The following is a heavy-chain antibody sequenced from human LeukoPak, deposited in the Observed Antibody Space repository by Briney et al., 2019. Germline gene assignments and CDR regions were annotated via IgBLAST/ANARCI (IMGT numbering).Heavy chain of an antibody. CDR2: INTNTGNP. J-gene: IGHJ4*02. CDR1: GYTFTSYA. Sequence: ASVKVSCKASGYTFTSYAMNWVRQAPGQGLEWMGWINTNTGNPTYAQGFTGRFVFSLDTSVSTAYLQISSLKAEDTAVYYCARVSVFGELAPDFDYWGQGTLVTVSS. V-gene: IGHV7-4-1*02. D-gene: IGHD3-10*02. CDR3: ARVSVFGELAPDFDY.